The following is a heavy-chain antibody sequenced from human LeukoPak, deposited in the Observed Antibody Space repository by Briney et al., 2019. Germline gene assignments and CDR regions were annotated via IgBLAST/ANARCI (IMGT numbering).Heavy chain of an antibody. CDR1: GYSFTNNW. CDR3: VRSPACSSGTCYPNWFDP. D-gene: IGHD2-15*01. Sequence: GESLKISCKSSGYSFTNNWIGWVRQMPGKGLEWMGITYPGDSNTRYSPSFQGQVTISADKSISSAYLQWSSLKASDTAMYYCVRSPACSSGTCYPNWFDPWGQGTLVTVSS. J-gene: IGHJ5*02. V-gene: IGHV5-51*01. CDR2: TYPGDSNT.